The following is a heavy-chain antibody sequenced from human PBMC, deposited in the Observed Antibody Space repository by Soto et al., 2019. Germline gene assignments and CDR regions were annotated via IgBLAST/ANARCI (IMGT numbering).Heavy chain of an antibody. Sequence: SGPTLVNPTQTLTLTCTFSGFSLSTSGVGVGWIRQPPGKALEWLAVIYWDDDKGYSPSLKNRLTITKDTSKNQVVLTMTNMDPVDTATYYCAHTVGLVVVTSEDEYFDPWGQGTLVTVSS. D-gene: IGHD2-15*01. CDR2: IYWDDDK. J-gene: IGHJ5*02. V-gene: IGHV2-5*02. CDR1: GFSLSTSGVG. CDR3: AHTVGLVVVTSEDEYFDP.